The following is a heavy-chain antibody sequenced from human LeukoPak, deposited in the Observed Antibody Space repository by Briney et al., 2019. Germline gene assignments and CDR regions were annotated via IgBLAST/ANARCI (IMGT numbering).Heavy chain of an antibody. D-gene: IGHD3-10*01. Sequence: GGSLRPSCAASGFTLSNYAMNWVRQAPGKGLEWVSSICNSGSDTYYADSVKGRFTISRDNSKNTVYLQMNSLTAEDTAVYYCAKGSYYYSNYYSYYMDVWGKGTTVTVSS. V-gene: IGHV3-23*05. CDR1: GFTLSNYA. J-gene: IGHJ6*03. CDR3: AKGSYYYSNYYSYYMDV. CDR2: ICNSGSDT.